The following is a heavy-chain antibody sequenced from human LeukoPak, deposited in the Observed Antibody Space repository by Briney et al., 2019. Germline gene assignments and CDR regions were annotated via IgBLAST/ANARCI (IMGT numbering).Heavy chain of an antibody. D-gene: IGHD3-10*01. CDR2: NYYSGST. CDR1: GGSISSSSYY. V-gene: IGHV4-39*07. Sequence: SETLSLTCTVSGGSISSSSYYWGWIRQPPGKGLEWIGSNYYSGSTYYNPSLKSRVTISVDTSKNQFSLKLSSVTAADTAVYYCARDRPSGSYYPPRGMDVWGQGTTVTVSS. J-gene: IGHJ6*02. CDR3: ARDRPSGSYYPPRGMDV.